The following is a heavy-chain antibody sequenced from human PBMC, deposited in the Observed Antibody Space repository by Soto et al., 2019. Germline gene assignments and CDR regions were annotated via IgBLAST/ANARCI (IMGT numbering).Heavy chain of an antibody. CDR3: ARGLGGSYFIAY. Sequence: GGSLRLSCAVSGFNFSDYYMTWIRQAPGKGLEWISYISTNSRYIKYADSIKGRFTISRDNAKSSLYLQMNSLRAEDTAIYYCARGLGGSYFIAYWGQGTLVTSPQ. CDR1: GFNFSDYY. CDR2: ISTNSRYI. J-gene: IGHJ4*02. D-gene: IGHD3-10*01. V-gene: IGHV3-11*06.